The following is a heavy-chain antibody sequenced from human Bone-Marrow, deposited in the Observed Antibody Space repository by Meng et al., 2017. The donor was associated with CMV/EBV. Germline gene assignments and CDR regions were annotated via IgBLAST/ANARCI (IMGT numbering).Heavy chain of an antibody. V-gene: IGHV1-46*01. D-gene: IGHD6-25*01. Sequence: ASVKVSCKASGNTFTTHYVHWVRQAPGQGLEWMGIINPSSGSTIHAQRFQGRVTMTRDTSTSTVYMELNSLRSEDTAVYHCATDHIETQRDYYLDNWGQGTLVTVSS. J-gene: IGHJ4*02. CDR1: GNTFTTHY. CDR2: INPSSGST. CDR3: ATDHIETQRDYYLDN.